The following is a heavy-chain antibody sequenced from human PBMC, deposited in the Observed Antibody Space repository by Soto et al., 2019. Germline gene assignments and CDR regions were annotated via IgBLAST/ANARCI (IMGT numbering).Heavy chain of an antibody. V-gene: IGHV3-23*01. D-gene: IGHD1-26*01. J-gene: IGHJ4*02. CDR3: AKYEYSGSYFDY. CDR2: ISGSGGST. Sequence: GGSLRLSCAASGFTFSDYPMGWVRQAPGKGLEWVSGISGSGGSTEYADSVKGRFTISRDNSKKMVYLQMNSLRAEDTAVYYCAKYEYSGSYFDYWGQGTLVTVSS. CDR1: GFTFSDYP.